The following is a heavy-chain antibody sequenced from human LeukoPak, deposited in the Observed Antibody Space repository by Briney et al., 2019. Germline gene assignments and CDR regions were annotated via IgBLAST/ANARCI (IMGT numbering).Heavy chain of an antibody. CDR1: DDSLNNYY. CDR3: ARATWNGYMFDY. CDR2: IYYSGHT. Sequence: PSETLSLTCTVFDDSLNNYYWNWIRQPPGKGLEWIGYIYYSGHTNYNPSLNSRVATSIDTSKNQFSLKLNSLTAADTAVYYCARATWNGYMFDYWGQGSLVTVTS. J-gene: IGHJ4*02. V-gene: IGHV4-59*01. D-gene: IGHD5-24*01.